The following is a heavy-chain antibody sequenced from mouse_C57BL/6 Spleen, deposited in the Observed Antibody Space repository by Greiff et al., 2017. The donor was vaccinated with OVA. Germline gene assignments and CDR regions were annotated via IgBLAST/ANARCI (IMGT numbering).Heavy chain of an antibody. CDR3: AREYSNFFYARDY. J-gene: IGHJ4*01. D-gene: IGHD2-5*01. CDR1: GFTFSDYG. Sequence: EVMLVESGGGLVKPGGSLKLSCAASGFTFSDYGMHWVRQAPEKGLEWVAYISSGSSTIYYADTVKGRFTISRDNAKNTLFLQMTSLRSEDTAMYYCAREYSNFFYARDYWGQGTSVTVSS. V-gene: IGHV5-17*01. CDR2: ISSGSSTI.